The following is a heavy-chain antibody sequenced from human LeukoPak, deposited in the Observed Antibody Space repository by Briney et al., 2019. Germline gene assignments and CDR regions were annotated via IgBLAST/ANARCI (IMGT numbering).Heavy chain of an antibody. CDR3: ARHATARVVVAVTGDY. CDR1: GGSISSSSYY. Sequence: SETLSLTCTVSGGSISSSSYYWGWIRQPPGKGLEWIGSIYYSGSTCYNPSLKSRVTISVDTSKNQFSLKVTSVTAADTAVYYCARHATARVVVAVTGDYWGQGSLVTVSS. V-gene: IGHV4-39*01. J-gene: IGHJ4*02. CDR2: IYYSGST. D-gene: IGHD2-15*01.